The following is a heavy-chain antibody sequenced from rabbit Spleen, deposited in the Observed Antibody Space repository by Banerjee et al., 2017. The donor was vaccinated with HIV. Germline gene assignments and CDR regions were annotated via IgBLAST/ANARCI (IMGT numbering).Heavy chain of an antibody. J-gene: IGHJ4*01. CDR3: ARAGEGGDGYLNL. V-gene: IGHV1S45*01. CDR1: GFSFSSSYW. Sequence: QEQLEESGGDLVKPEGSLTLACTVSGFSFSSSYWICWVRQAPGKGLEWIGCINGGSGFTYYASWAKGRFTISKTSSTTVTLQMTSLTAADTATYFCARAGEGGDGYLNLWGQGTLVTVS. CDR2: INGGSGFT. D-gene: IGHD5-1*01.